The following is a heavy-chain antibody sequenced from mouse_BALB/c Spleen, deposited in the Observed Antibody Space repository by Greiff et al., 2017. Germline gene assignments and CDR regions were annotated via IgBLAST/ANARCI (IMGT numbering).Heavy chain of an antibody. V-gene: IGHV14-3*02. CDR1: GFNIKDTY. J-gene: IGHJ2*01. Sequence: VQLQQSGAELVKPGASVKLSCTASGFNIKDTYMHWVKQRPEQGLEWIGRIDPANGNTKYDPKFQGKATITADTSSNTAYLQHSSLTSEDTAVYYCAKNYYGYVGYLDYWGQGTTRTVSS. D-gene: IGHD1-2*01. CDR2: IDPANGNT. CDR3: AKNYYGYVGYLDY.